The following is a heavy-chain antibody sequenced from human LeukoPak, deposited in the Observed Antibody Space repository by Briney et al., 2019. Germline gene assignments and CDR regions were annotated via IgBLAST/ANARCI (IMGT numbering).Heavy chain of an antibody. V-gene: IGHV3-74*01. Sequence: HPGGSLGLSCAASGFTFSSFWMQWVRQAPGKGLLWVSRIKSDGSGPTYADSVQGRFTISRDNAKNTLYLQMNSLRAEDTAVYYRARDGDWVGGTIDYWGQGTLVTVSS. CDR3: ARDGDWVGGTIDY. J-gene: IGHJ4*02. D-gene: IGHD1-26*01. CDR2: IKSDGSGP. CDR1: GFTFSSFW.